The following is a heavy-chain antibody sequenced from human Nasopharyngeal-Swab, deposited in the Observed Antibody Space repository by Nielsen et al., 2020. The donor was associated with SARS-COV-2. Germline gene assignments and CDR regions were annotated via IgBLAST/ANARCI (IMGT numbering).Heavy chain of an antibody. D-gene: IGHD1-26*01. V-gene: IGHV5-51*01. J-gene: IGHJ3*02. CDR3: ARHGTQGPYQAGAFDI. CDR1: GYSFTRYW. Sequence: GESLKISCKGSGYSFTRYWIGWVRQMPGKGLEWMGIIYPGDSDTRYSPSFQGQVTISADKSISTAYLQWSSLKASDTAMYYCARHGTQGPYQAGAFDIWGQGTMVTVSS. CDR2: IYPGDSDT.